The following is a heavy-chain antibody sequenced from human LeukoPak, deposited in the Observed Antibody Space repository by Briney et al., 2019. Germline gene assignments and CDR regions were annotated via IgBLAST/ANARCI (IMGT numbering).Heavy chain of an antibody. D-gene: IGHD5-18*01. Sequence: ASVRVSCKASGYTFTSYDINWVRQATGQRFEWMGWVNPDTANTGYAPKFQGRVTMTEDTSTDTAYMELSSLRSEDTAVYYCATRAGYSYGRFDYWGQGTLVTVSS. CDR3: ATRAGYSYGRFDY. CDR1: GYTFTSYD. J-gene: IGHJ4*02. V-gene: IGHV1-8*01. CDR2: VNPDTANT.